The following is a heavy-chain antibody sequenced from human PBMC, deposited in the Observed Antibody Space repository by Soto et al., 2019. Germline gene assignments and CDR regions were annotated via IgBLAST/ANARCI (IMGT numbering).Heavy chain of an antibody. D-gene: IGHD2-2*01. Sequence: GGSLRLSCAASGFTFSNYAMRWVRQAPGKGLEWVSAISGSGGSTNYADSVKGRFTISRDNSKNTLYLQMNSLRVEDTAVYYCAKDRQPRGVYGDYFDSWGQGALVTVSS. CDR1: GFTFSNYA. V-gene: IGHV3-23*01. CDR3: AKDRQPRGVYGDYFDS. CDR2: ISGSGGST. J-gene: IGHJ4*02.